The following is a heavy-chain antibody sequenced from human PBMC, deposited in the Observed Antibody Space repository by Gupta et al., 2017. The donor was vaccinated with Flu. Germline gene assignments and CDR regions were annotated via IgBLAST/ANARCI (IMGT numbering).Heavy chain of an antibody. D-gene: IGHD2/OR15-2a*01. V-gene: IGHV1-2*02. CDR1: GYTFTDYY. J-gene: IGHJ6*02. CDR3: ARGGVPPRIILETVSSGPSPTKRGMDV. CDR2: INPNSGAT. Sequence: QVQLVQSGAEVKKPGASVKVSCEASGYTFTDYYLYWVRQAPGQGLEWMGRINPNSGATMFSQSFQGRVTMTSDSSISTVYLELTSLRSDDTAVYFCARGGVPPRIILETVSSGPSPTKRGMDVWGQGSAVTVSS.